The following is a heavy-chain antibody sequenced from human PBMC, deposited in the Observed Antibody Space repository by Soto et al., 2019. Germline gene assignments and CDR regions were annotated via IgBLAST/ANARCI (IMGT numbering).Heavy chain of an antibody. CDR1: GYSFTGYY. CDR3: ARGVPAAIHLGWFDP. D-gene: IGHD2-2*02. Sequence: QVQLVQSGAEVKKPGASVKVSCKASGYSFTGYYMHWVRQAPGQGLEWMGWIDPHSGGTNDVPEFQGRVAMTSDTSMTTVYMELSRLRSDDTAVYYCARGVPAAIHLGWFDPWGQGTLVTVSS. CDR2: IDPHSGGT. J-gene: IGHJ5*02. V-gene: IGHV1-2*02.